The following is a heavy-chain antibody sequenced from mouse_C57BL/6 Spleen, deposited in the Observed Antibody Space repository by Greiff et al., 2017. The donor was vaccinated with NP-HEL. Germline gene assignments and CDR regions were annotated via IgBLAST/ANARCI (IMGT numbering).Heavy chain of an antibody. J-gene: IGHJ4*01. CDR2: ISSGGSYT. CDR3: ARHETGTYAMDY. D-gene: IGHD4-1*01. Sequence: DVMLVESGGDFVKPGGSLKLSCAASGFTFSSYGMSWVRQTPDKRLEWVATISSGGSYTYSPASVKGRFPISRDNAKNTLYLQMSSLKSEDTAMDYCARHETGTYAMDYWGQGTSVTVSS. CDR1: GFTFSSYG. V-gene: IGHV5-6*02.